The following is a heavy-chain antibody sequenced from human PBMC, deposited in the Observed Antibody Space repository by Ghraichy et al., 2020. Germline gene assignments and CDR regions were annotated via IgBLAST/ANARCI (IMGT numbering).Heavy chain of an antibody. J-gene: IGHJ5*02. D-gene: IGHD2-15*01. CDR3: ARDQGSRGDWFDP. CDR1: GFTVSSNY. V-gene: IGHV3-53*01. CDR2: IYRGGST. Sequence: GGSLRLSCAASGFTVSSNYMSWVRQAPGKGLEWVSVIYRGGSTYYADSVKGRFTISRDNSKNTLYLQMNSLRAEDTAVYYCARDQGSRGDWFDPWGQGTLVTVSS.